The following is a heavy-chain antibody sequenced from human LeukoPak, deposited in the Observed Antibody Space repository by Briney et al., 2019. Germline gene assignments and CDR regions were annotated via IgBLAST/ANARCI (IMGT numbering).Heavy chain of an antibody. J-gene: IGHJ4*02. D-gene: IGHD1/OR15-1a*01. CDR1: GGSISSYY. Sequence: SETLSLTCTVSGGSISSYYWSWIGQPPGKGLEWIGYIYYSGSTNYNPSLKSRVTISVDTSKNQFSLKLSSVTAADTAVYYCARNNVHFDYWGQGTLVTVSS. CDR2: IYYSGST. CDR3: ARNNVHFDY. V-gene: IGHV4-59*01.